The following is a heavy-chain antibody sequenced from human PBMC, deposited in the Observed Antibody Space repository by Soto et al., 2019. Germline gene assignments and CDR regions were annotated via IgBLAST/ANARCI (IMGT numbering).Heavy chain of an antibody. Sequence: EVQLVESGGGLVQPGGSLRRSCTASGFSFSTHWMTWVRQAPGKGLEWVASIKEDGSDKYYVDAVKGRFTISRDNAEKSLYLQMNSLRAEDTAIYHCARYGGLNDDWGQGTLVTVSS. V-gene: IGHV3-7*05. J-gene: IGHJ4*02. D-gene: IGHD2-15*01. CDR2: IKEDGSDK. CDR1: GFSFSTHW. CDR3: ARYGGLNDD.